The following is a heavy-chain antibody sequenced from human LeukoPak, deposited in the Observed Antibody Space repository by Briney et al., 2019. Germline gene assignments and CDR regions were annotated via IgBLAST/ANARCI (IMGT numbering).Heavy chain of an antibody. CDR3: ARDYNGYYFYMDG. CDR2: IYYSGST. CDR1: GGSISSYS. V-gene: IGHV4-59*01. J-gene: IGHJ6*03. Sequence: SETLSLTCSVSGGSISSYSWSWIRQPPRKGLEWIGYIYYSGSTYYNPSLKSRVTISVDTSKNQFSLKLSSVTAADTAVYYCARDYNGYYFYMDGWGKGTTVTVSS. D-gene: IGHD3-10*01.